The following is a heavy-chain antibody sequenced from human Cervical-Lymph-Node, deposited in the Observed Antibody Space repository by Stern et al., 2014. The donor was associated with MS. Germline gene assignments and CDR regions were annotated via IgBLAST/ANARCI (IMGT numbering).Heavy chain of an antibody. CDR3: ARHCGSRPGGIDS. CDR1: GYSFTSYW. CDR2: NYPGDSDT. J-gene: IGHJ4*02. D-gene: IGHD2-21*01. V-gene: IGHV5-51*01. Sequence: EVQLVQSGAEVKKPGESLKISCKGSGYSFTSYWIGWVRQMPGKGLEWMGINYPGDSDTRYSPSFQGPVTISADKSISTAYLQWSSLKASATAMYSCARHCGSRPGGIDSWGQGPLVTVSS.